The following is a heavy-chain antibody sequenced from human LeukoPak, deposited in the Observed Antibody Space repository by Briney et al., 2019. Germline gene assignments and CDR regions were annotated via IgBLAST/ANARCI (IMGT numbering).Heavy chain of an antibody. CDR1: GFTFGSYG. CDR2: IWYDGSNK. V-gene: IGHV3-33*01. J-gene: IGHJ4*02. Sequence: GGSLRLSCAASGFTFGSYGMHWVRQAPGKGLEWVAVIWYDGSNKYYADSVKGRFTISRDNSKNTLYLQMNSLRAEDTAVYYCARVGGLGWLDYWGQGTLVTVSS. D-gene: IGHD3-9*01. CDR3: ARVGGLGWLDY.